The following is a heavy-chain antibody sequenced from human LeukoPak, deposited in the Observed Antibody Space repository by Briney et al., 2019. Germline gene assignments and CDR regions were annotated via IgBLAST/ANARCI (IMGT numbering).Heavy chain of an antibody. CDR2: ISYDGSNK. CDR1: GFTFSSYG. J-gene: IGHJ4*02. Sequence: GRSLRLSCAASGFTFSSYGMHWVRQAPGKGLEWVAVISYDGSNKYYADSVKGRFTISRDNSKNTLYLQMNSLRAEDTAVYYCRGYSGYDPVDYWGQGTLVTASS. D-gene: IGHD5-12*01. V-gene: IGHV3-30*03. CDR3: RGYSGYDPVDY.